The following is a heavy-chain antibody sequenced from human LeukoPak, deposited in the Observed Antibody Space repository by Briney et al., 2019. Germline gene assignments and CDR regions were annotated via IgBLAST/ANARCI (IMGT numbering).Heavy chain of an antibody. Sequence: SETLSLTCTVSGGSITSGGYYWSWIRQHPGKGLEWIGYIHDSGSTNYNPSLKSRVTISVDTSKNQFSLKLSSVTAADTAVYYCARSGQTHGRDIVVVPAALVARYYGMDVWGQGTTVTVSS. J-gene: IGHJ6*02. CDR3: ARSGQTHGRDIVVVPAALVARYYGMDV. V-gene: IGHV4-31*03. CDR1: GGSITSGGYY. D-gene: IGHD2-2*01. CDR2: IHDSGST.